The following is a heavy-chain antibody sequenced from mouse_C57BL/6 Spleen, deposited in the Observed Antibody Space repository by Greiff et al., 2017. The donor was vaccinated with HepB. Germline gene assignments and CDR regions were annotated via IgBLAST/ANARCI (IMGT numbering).Heavy chain of an antibody. CDR1: GFSLTSYG. CDR3: ARDYYGSSSWFAY. D-gene: IGHD1-1*01. J-gene: IGHJ3*01. CDR2: IWSDGST. Sequence: VMLVESGPGLVAPSQSLSITCTVSGFSLTSYGVLWVRQPPGKGLEWLVVIWSDGSTTYNSALKSRLSISKDNSKSQVFLKMNSLQTDDTAMYYCARDYYGSSSWFAYWGQGTLVTVSA. V-gene: IGHV2-6*03.